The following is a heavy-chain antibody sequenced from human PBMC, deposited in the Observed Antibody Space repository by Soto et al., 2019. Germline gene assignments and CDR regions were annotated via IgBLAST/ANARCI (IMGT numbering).Heavy chain of an antibody. CDR3: HKYSGPLIMPAA. Sequence: GGSLRLSKAAFELTFVDFGLRWIRQAPGKGLEWVSGINWNGGSTGYADSVKGRFTISRDNAKNSLYLQMNSLRAEDTAVYYCHKYSGPLIMPAALGPGTLVTVSS. CDR2: INWNGGST. V-gene: IGHV3-20*03. J-gene: IGHJ5*02. D-gene: IGHD1-26*01. CDR1: ELTFVDFG.